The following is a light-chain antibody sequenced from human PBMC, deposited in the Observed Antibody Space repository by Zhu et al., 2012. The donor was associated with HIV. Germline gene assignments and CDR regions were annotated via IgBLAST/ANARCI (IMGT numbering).Light chain of an antibody. J-gene: IGKJ1*01. V-gene: IGKV1-NL1*01. CDR1: RDISNS. CDR2: GGS. CDR3: QQYDSYPRT. Sequence: DIQMTQSPSSLSPSLGDRVTVTCRANRDISNSLAWFQQQPGKAPKLLVFGGSVLQIGVPSRFSGRRTGTEFTLTISSLQTEDIGTYYCQQYDSYPRTLGQGTKVEI.